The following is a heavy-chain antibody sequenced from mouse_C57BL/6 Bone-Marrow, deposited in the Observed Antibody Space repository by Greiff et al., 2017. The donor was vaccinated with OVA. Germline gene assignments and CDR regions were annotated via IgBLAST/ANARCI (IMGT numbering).Heavy chain of an antibody. CDR1: GFNIKDYY. J-gene: IGHJ2*01. CDR3: TPYDYDGEDD. Sequence: VQLQQSGAELVRPGASVKLSCTASGFNIKDYYMHWVKQRPEQGLEWIGRIDPEDGDTESAPKFQGKATMTADTSSNTAYLQLSSRTSEDTAVYYCTPYDYDGEDDWGQGTTLTVSS. CDR2: IDPEDGDT. D-gene: IGHD2-4*01. V-gene: IGHV14-1*01.